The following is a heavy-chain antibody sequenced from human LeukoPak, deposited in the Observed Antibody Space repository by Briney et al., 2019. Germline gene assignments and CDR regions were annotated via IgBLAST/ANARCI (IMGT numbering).Heavy chain of an antibody. Sequence: ASVKVSCKASGYTFTGYYMHWVRQAPGQGLEWMGWINPNSCGTNYAQKFQGRVTMTRDTSISTAYMELSRLRSDDTAVYYCARGYCSSTSCYDWFDPWGQGTLVTVSS. CDR2: INPNSCGT. CDR3: ARGYCSSTSCYDWFDP. V-gene: IGHV1-2*02. D-gene: IGHD2-2*01. J-gene: IGHJ5*02. CDR1: GYTFTGYY.